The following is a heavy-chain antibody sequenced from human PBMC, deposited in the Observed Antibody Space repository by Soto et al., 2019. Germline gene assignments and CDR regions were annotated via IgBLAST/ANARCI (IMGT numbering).Heavy chain of an antibody. CDR2: IYYSGST. Sequence: LSLTCTVSGGSISSGGYYWSWIRQHPGKGLEWIGYIYYSGSTYYNPSLKSRVTISVDTSKNQFSLKLSSVTAADTAVYYCARVGLQYIWFDPWGQGTLVTVSS. CDR3: ARVGLQYIWFDP. J-gene: IGHJ5*02. D-gene: IGHD4-4*01. CDR1: GGSISSGGYY. V-gene: IGHV4-31*03.